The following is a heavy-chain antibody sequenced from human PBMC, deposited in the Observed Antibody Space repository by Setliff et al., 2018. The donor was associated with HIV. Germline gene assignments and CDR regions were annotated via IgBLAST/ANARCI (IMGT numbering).Heavy chain of an antibody. CDR1: GGSMSSGSYY. CDR2: IHTTGPT. CDR3: ARDYSGWLAPMGFDS. D-gene: IGHD6-19*01. Sequence: SETLSLTCTVSGGSMSSGSYYWSWIRQPAGEGLEWIGQIHTTGPTNCNPSLKSRVTMSVDTSKNQFPLKLSSVTAADTAVYYCARDYSGWLAPMGFDSWGQGTLVTVSS. J-gene: IGHJ4*02. V-gene: IGHV4-61*09.